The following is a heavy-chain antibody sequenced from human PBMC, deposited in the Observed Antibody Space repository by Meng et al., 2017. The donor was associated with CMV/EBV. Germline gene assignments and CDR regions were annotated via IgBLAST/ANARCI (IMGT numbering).Heavy chain of an antibody. CDR3: ARVLRWNGVIDY. D-gene: IGHD4-23*01. J-gene: IGHJ4*02. Sequence: QVQLQEPGPGLATPSETLSLTCTVSGGSSSSYYRSWIRQPAGKGLEWIGRIYTSGSTNYNPSLKSRVTMSVDTSKNQFSLKLSSVTAADTAVYYCARVLRWNGVIDYWGQGTLVTVSS. CDR2: IYTSGST. CDR1: GGSSSSYY. V-gene: IGHV4-4*07.